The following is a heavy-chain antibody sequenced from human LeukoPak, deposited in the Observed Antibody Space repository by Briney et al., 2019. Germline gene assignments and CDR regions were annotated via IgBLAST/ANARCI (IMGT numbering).Heavy chain of an antibody. CDR2: IYASGNT. Sequence: PSQTLSLTCTVSGGSISSGIYCWSWIRQPAGKRLELIGRIYASGNTNYNPSLKSRVTMSVDTSKNQFSLKLSSVTAADTAVYYCARCVRGTYYFDYWGQGTLVTVSS. V-gene: IGHV4-61*02. CDR3: ARCVRGTYYFDY. D-gene: IGHD3-10*02. J-gene: IGHJ4*02. CDR1: GGSISSGIYC.